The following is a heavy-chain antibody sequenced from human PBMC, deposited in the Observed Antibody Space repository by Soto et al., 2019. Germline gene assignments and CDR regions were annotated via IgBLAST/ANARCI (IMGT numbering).Heavy chain of an antibody. CDR2: IYYSGST. Sequence: QVQLQESGPGLVKPSETLSLTCTVSGGSISSYYWSWIRQPPGKGLEWIGYIYYSGSTNYNPSLKSRVNISVDTSKNQFSLKRSSVTAADTAVYYCARRWGDAFDIWGQGTMVTVSS. V-gene: IGHV4-59*01. J-gene: IGHJ3*02. D-gene: IGHD3-16*01. CDR1: GGSISSYY. CDR3: ARRWGDAFDI.